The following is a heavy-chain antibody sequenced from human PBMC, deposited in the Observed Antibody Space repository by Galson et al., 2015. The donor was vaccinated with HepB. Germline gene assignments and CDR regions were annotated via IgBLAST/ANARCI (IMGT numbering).Heavy chain of an antibody. J-gene: IGHJ4*02. CDR2: FDPDDGET. Sequence: SVKVSCKVSGYTLTELSMHWVRQAPGKGLEWMGGFDPDDGETIYAQKFQGRVTMTEDTSTDTAYMELSSLRSEDTAVYYCAAKGYCSGGSCSAFDYWGQGTLVTVSS. CDR1: GYTLTELS. V-gene: IGHV1-24*01. D-gene: IGHD2-15*01. CDR3: AAKGYCSGGSCSAFDY.